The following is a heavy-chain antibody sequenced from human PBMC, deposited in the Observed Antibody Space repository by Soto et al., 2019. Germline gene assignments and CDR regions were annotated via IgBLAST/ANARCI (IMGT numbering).Heavy chain of an antibody. J-gene: IGHJ4*02. CDR3: ARPTRPKMATEDDV. D-gene: IGHD1-1*01. Sequence: QVQLVQSGAEVKKPGSSVKVSCKASVGTFSSYAISWVRQAPGQGREWMGGIIPIVGTANYAQKFQGRVTITADESTSTAYMELSSLRSEDTAVYYCARPTRPKMATEDDVWGQGTLVTVSS. CDR1: VGTFSSYA. V-gene: IGHV1-69*01. CDR2: IIPIVGTA.